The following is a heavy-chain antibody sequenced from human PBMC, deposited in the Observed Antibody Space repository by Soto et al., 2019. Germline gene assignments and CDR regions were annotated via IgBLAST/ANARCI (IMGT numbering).Heavy chain of an antibody. V-gene: IGHV1-18*01. J-gene: IGHJ6*02. D-gene: IGHD5-12*01. CDR1: GYTFTSYG. CDR2: ISAYNGNT. Sequence: GESLKISCKGSGYTFTSYGISWVRQAPGQGLEWMGWISAYNGNTNYAQKLQGRVTMTTDTSTSTAYMELRSLRSDDTAVYYCAGDRQATQYYYGMDVWGQGATVSVSS. CDR3: AGDRQATQYYYGMDV.